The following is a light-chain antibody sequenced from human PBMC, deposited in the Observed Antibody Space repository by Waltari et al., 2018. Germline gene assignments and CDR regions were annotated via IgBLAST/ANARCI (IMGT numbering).Light chain of an antibody. CDR1: SSNIGAGYD. V-gene: IGLV1-40*01. CDR2: GNS. Sequence: QSVLTQPPSVSGAPGQRVTISCTGSSSNIGAGYDVHWYQQLPGTAPKLLIYGNSHRPSGVPERFSGSKSGTSASLAITGLQAEDEADYYCQSYDSSLSGWVFGGGTKLTVL. J-gene: IGLJ3*02. CDR3: QSYDSSLSGWV.